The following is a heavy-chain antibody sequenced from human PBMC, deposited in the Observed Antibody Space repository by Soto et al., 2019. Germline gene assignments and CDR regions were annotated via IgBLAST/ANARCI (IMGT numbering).Heavy chain of an antibody. CDR3: ARGFDILNVGLYLDY. J-gene: IGHJ4*02. Sequence: LSRTCTVYGGSLSSSSYNWGWIRQPPGKGLERIASMDYSGCYSGSTYYNPSLKSRVTISVDTSKNQFSLKVSPVTAADTAVYYCARGFDILNVGLYLDYWGPGTLVPVSS. CDR2: MDYSGCYSGST. V-gene: IGHV4-39*01. D-gene: IGHD3-9*01. CDR1: GGSLSSSSYN.